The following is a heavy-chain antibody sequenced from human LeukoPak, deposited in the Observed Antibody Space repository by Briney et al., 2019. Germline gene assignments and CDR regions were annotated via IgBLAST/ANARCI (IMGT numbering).Heavy chain of an antibody. CDR2: INHSGST. D-gene: IGHD2-15*01. V-gene: IGHV4-34*01. J-gene: IGHJ3*02. Sequence: SETLSLTCAVYGGSFSGYYWSWIRQPPGKGLEWIGEINHSGSTNYNPSLKSRVTISVDTSKNQFSLKLSSVTAADTAVYYCASKGYCRGGSCQPTNDAFDIWGQGTMVTVSS. CDR1: GGSFSGYY. CDR3: ASKGYCRGGSCQPTNDAFDI.